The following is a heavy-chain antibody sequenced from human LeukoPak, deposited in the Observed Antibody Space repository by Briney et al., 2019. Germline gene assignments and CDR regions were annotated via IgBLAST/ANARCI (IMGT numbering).Heavy chain of an antibody. CDR1: GGSISSSSYY. D-gene: IGHD3-22*01. Sequence: SETLSLTCTVSGGSISSSSYYWGWIRQPPGKGLEWIGSIYYSGNTYYNPSLKSRVTISVDTSKNQFSLKLSSVTAADTAVYYCARTYFYDSSGYPFDYWGQGTLVTVSS. CDR2: IYYSGNT. V-gene: IGHV4-39*07. CDR3: ARTYFYDSSGYPFDY. J-gene: IGHJ4*02.